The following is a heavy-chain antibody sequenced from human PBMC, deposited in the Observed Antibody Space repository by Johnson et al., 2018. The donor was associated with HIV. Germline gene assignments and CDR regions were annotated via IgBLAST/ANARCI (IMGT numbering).Heavy chain of an antibody. J-gene: IGHJ3*01. Sequence: QVQLMESGGGLVKPGGSLRLSCAASGFTFSNAWMSRVRQAPGKGLEWVAVIWYDGSNKYYADSVKGRFTISRDNSKNTLFLQMNSLRAEDTAVYYCVRRFFDSSAFDFWGQGTMVTVSS. V-gene: IGHV3-33*08. CDR1: GFTFSNAW. CDR2: IWYDGSNK. D-gene: IGHD3-22*01. CDR3: VRRFFDSSAFDF.